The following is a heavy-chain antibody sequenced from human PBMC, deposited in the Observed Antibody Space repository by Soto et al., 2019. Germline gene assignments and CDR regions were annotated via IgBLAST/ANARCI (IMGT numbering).Heavy chain of an antibody. CDR2: TYYRSQWYN. CDR3: ARTVARDYYYKGVDV. V-gene: IGHV6-1*01. J-gene: IGHJ6*02. Sequence: SRTLSLTCVISGDSVSSNSAAWKWIRQSPSRGLEWLGRTYYRSQWYNDYAVSVKGRIIINPDTSKNQFSLQLSSVTPEDTAVYYCARTVARDYYYKGVDVWGQGTTVTVSS. D-gene: IGHD4-4*01. CDR1: GDSVSSNSAA.